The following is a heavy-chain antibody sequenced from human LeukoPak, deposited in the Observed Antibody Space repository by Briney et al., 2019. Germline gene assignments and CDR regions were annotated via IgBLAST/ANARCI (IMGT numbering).Heavy chain of an antibody. Sequence: GGSLRLSCAASGFTFSSYEMNWVRQAPGKGLEWVSVIYSGGSTYYAGSVKGRITLTRDNTKNTLYLQMNSLRAEATAVYYCAREGTWSYYYDYWGQGTLVTVSS. CDR3: AREGTWSYYYDY. J-gene: IGHJ4*02. V-gene: IGHV3-66*01. CDR1: GFTFSSYE. CDR2: IYSGGST. D-gene: IGHD1-26*01.